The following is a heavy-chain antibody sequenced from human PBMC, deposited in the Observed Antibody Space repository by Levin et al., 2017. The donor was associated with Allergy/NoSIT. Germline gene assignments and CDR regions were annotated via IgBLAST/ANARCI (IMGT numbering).Heavy chain of an antibody. V-gene: IGHV3-21*06. CDR1: GFSFSTYA. J-gene: IGHJ6*02. D-gene: IGHD6-13*01. Sequence: GESLKISCVASGFSFSTYAMNWVRQAPGKGLEWVSSISSSYTYYADSVQGRFTISRDNAKNSVYLQMNSLRVEDTAVYYCARDRSSRDYYYFYGLDVWGQGTTVTVSS. CDR2: ISSSYT. CDR3: ARDRSSRDYYYFYGLDV.